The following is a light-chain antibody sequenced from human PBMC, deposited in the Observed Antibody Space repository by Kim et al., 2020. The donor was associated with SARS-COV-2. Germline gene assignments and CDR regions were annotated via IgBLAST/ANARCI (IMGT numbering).Light chain of an antibody. CDR1: QSVSSY. CDR3: QQRSNWYT. V-gene: IGKV3-11*01. CDR2: DAS. J-gene: IGKJ2*01. Sequence: EIVLTQSPATLSLSPGERATLSCRASQSVSSYLAWYQQKPGQAPRLLIYDASNRATGIPARFSGSGSGTDFTLTISSLEPEDFAVYYCQQRSNWYTFVQGTKLEI.